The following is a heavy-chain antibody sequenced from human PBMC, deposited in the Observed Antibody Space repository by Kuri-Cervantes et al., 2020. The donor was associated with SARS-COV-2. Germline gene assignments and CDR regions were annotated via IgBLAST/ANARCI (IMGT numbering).Heavy chain of an antibody. J-gene: IGHJ4*02. CDR2: IRSNVYGGTT. V-gene: IGHV3-49*03. D-gene: IGHD6-19*01. Sequence: SLKSSCTGFGFIFGDYAMSWFRQAPGKGLEWVGIIRSNVYGGTTENAASVRGRFTISRDDSEGIAYLQMNSLKTEDTAVYYCTRDDSSGWFSNRFDYWGQGTLVTVSS. CDR3: TRDDSSGWFSNRFDY. CDR1: GFIFGDYA.